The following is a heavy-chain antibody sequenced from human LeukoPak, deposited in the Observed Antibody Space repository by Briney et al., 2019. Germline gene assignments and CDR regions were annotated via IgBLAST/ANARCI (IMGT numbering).Heavy chain of an antibody. D-gene: IGHD6-19*01. Sequence: GGSLRLSCAVSGFNFRDHWMDWVRQAPGKGLEWVSAISGSGGSTYYADSVKGRFTISRDNSKNTLYLQMNSLRAEDTAVYYCAATKIAVAGYFDYWGQGTLVTVSS. J-gene: IGHJ4*02. CDR3: AATKIAVAGYFDY. V-gene: IGHV3-23*01. CDR1: GFNFRDHW. CDR2: ISGSGGST.